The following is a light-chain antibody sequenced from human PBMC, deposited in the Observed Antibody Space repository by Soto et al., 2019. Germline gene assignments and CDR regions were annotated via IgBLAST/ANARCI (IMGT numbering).Light chain of an antibody. J-gene: IGLJ1*01. CDR1: SSDVGGFNY. Sequence: QSVLTQPASVSGSPGQSITISCTGTSSDVGGFNYVSWYQQHPGKTPKLLIYEVRSRPSGVSNRFSGSKSGNTASLTISGLQAEDEADYYCSSYTISSSGVFGTGPKATVL. V-gene: IGLV2-14*01. CDR2: EVR. CDR3: SSYTISSSGV.